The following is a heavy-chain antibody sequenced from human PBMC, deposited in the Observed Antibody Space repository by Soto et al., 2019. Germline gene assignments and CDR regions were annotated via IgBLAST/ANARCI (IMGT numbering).Heavy chain of an antibody. CDR2: IRSKAYGATT. J-gene: IGHJ6*02. CDR1: AFTLGDYA. D-gene: IGHD3-3*01. CDR3: TRDQGLRATIFGVPYYYGMDV. V-gene: IGHV3-49*04. Sequence: HPGGSLRLSCTASAFTLGDYAMSWVRQAPGKGLEWVGFIRSKAYGATTEYAASVKGRFTISRDDSNNIAYLQMNSLKTEDTAVYYSTRDQGLRATIFGVPYYYGMDVWGQGTTVTVSS.